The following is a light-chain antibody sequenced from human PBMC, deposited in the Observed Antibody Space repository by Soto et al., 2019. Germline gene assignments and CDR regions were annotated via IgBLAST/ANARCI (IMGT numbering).Light chain of an antibody. J-gene: IGLJ1*01. CDR1: SSNIGSNT. Sequence: QSVLTQPPSTSGTPGQRVTISCSGSSSNIGSNTVNWYQQLPGTAPNLLIYRNNQRPSGVPDRFSGSKSGTSASLAISGLQSEDEADYYCAAWDGSLKGYVFATGTKLTVL. CDR3: AAWDGSLKGYV. V-gene: IGLV1-44*01. CDR2: RNN.